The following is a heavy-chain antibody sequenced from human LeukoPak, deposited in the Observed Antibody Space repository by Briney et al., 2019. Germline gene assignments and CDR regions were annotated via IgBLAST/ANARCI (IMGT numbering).Heavy chain of an antibody. CDR3: ARDQDGYNSYFDY. J-gene: IGHJ4*02. CDR2: IYYSGST. D-gene: IGHD5-24*01. V-gene: IGHV4-59*01. Sequence: RPSETLSLTCTVSGGSISSYYWSWIRQPPGKGLEWIGYIYYSGSTNYNPSLKSRVTISVYTSKNQFSLKLSSVTAADTAVYYCARDQDGYNSYFDYWGQGTLVTVSS. CDR1: GGSISSYY.